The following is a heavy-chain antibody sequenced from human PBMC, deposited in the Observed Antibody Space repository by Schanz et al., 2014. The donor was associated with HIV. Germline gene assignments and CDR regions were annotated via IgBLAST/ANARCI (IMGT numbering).Heavy chain of an antibody. CDR2: ISGSGGST. Sequence: DVQLLESGGGLVQPGGSLRLSCAGSGFAFSSYAMSWVRQAPGKGLEWVSVISGSGGSTYYADSVKGRFTIARDNSEKTLYLHMNNLRVEDTAIYYCAKDRCSTTSCYGGNWFDPWGQGTLVTVSP. V-gene: IGHV3-23*01. D-gene: IGHD2-2*01. CDR1: GFAFSSYA. J-gene: IGHJ5*02. CDR3: AKDRCSTTSCYGGNWFDP.